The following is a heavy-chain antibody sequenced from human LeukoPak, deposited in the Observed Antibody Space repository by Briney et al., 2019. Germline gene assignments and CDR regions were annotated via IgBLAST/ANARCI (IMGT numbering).Heavy chain of an antibody. Sequence: SETLSLTCTVSGGSISSGSYYWSWIRQPAGKGLEWIGRIYTSGSTYYNPSLKSRVTISVDASKNQFSLKLSSVTAADTAVYYCARFGASHYYYYYMDVWGKGTTVTVSS. CDR1: GGSISSGSYY. J-gene: IGHJ6*03. CDR2: IYTSGST. D-gene: IGHD3-10*01. CDR3: ARFGASHYYYYYMDV. V-gene: IGHV4-61*02.